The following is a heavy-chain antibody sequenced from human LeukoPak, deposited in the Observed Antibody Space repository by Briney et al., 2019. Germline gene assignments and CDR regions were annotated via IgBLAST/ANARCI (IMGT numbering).Heavy chain of an antibody. CDR3: AKGDVWGSSWHEGMDV. Sequence: GRSLRLSCAASGFTFDDYAMHWVRQVPGKGLEWVSGISWNSGSIGYADSVKGRFTISRDNAKNSLYLQMNSLRTEDTALYYCAKGDVWGSSWHEGMDVWGQGTTVTVSS. J-gene: IGHJ6*02. CDR1: GFTFDDYA. CDR2: ISWNSGSI. V-gene: IGHV3-9*01. D-gene: IGHD6-13*01.